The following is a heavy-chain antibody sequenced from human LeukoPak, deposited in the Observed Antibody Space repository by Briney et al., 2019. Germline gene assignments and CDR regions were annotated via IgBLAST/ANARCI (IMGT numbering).Heavy chain of an antibody. V-gene: IGHV4-59*01. CDR3: TREGRGAAAGMDY. CDR1: GGSISSYY. J-gene: IGHJ4*02. CDR2: IYYSGST. Sequence: SETLSLTCTVSGGSISSYYWSWIRQPPGKGLEWIGYIYYSGSTNYNPSLKSRVTISVDTSKNQFSLNLSSVTAADTAVYYCTREGRGAAAGMDYWGQGTLVTVSS. D-gene: IGHD6-13*01.